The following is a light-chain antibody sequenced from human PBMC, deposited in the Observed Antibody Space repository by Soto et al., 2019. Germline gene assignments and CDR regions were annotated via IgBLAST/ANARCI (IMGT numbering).Light chain of an antibody. V-gene: IGKV3-20*01. J-gene: IGKJ1*01. CDR2: GTS. Sequence: EIVMTQSPGTLSLSPGERATLSCRDCQNVSSSCLAWYQQKPGQAPRLLIYGTSSRATAIPDRFSGSGSGTDFTLTISRLEPEGFAVYYCQQYGSSSWTFGQGTKVEIK. CDR1: QNVSSSC. CDR3: QQYGSSSWT.